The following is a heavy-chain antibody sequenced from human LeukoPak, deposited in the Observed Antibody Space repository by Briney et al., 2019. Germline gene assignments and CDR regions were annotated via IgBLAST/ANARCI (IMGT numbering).Heavy chain of an antibody. Sequence: ASVKVSCKASGYTFTGYYMHWVRQAPGQGLEWMGWINPNSGGTNYARKFQGRVTMTRDTSISTAYMELSRLRSDDTAVYYCAREALSLDTAMVLYFDYWGQGTLVTVSP. V-gene: IGHV1-2*02. CDR3: AREALSLDTAMVLYFDY. CDR2: INPNSGGT. D-gene: IGHD5-18*01. CDR1: GYTFTGYY. J-gene: IGHJ4*02.